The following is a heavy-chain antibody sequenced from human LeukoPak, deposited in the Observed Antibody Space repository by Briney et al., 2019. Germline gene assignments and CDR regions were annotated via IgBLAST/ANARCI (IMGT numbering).Heavy chain of an antibody. V-gene: IGHV3-9*01. CDR1: GFTFDDYV. J-gene: IGHJ4*02. CDR3: AKATYSSSWSFDY. CDR2: ISWNSGSI. D-gene: IGHD6-13*01. Sequence: GGSLRLSCAASGFTFDDYVMHWVRQAPGKGLEWVSGISWNSGSIGYADSVKGRFTISRDNAKNSLYLQMNSLRAEDTALYYCAKATYSSSWSFDYWGQGTLVTVSS.